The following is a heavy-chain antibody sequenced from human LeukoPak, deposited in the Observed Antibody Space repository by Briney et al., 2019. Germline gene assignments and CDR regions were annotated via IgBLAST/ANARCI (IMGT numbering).Heavy chain of an antibody. CDR2: ISWNSGSI. CDR3: AKASGSSGYYYWYFDL. D-gene: IGHD3-22*01. CDR1: GFTFDDYA. J-gene: IGHJ2*01. V-gene: IGHV3-9*03. Sequence: GGSLRLSXAASGFTFDDYAMHWVRQAPGKGLEWVSGISWNSGSIGYADSVKGRFTISRDNAKNSLYLQMNSLRAEDMAFYYCAKASGSSGYYYWYFDLWGRGTLVTVSS.